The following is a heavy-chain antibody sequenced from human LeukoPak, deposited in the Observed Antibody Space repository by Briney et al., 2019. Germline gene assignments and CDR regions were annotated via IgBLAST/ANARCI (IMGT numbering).Heavy chain of an antibody. V-gene: IGHV4-59*01. J-gene: IGHJ5*02. CDR2: IYYSGST. Sequence: SETLSLTCTVSGGSISSYYWSWIRQPPGKGLEWIGYIYYSGSTNYNPSLKSRVTISVDTSKNQFSLKLSSVTAADTAVYYCSRVRAIAAGGHFDPWGQGTLVTVSS. CDR3: SRVRAIAAGGHFDP. CDR1: GGSISSYY. D-gene: IGHD6-13*01.